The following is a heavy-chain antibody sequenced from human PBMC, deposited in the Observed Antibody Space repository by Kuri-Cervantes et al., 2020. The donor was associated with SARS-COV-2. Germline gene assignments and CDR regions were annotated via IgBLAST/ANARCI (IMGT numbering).Heavy chain of an antibody. CDR3: ARGPTPMDFWSGYYEGVFGY. CDR1: GFTFSSYW. CDR2: INSDGSST. Sequence: GESLKISCAASGFTFSSYWMHWVRQAPGKGLVWVSRINSDGSSTSYADSVKGRFTISRDNAKSTLYLQMNRLRSDDTAVYYCARGPTPMDFWSGYYEGVFGYWGQGTLVTVSS. V-gene: IGHV3-74*01. D-gene: IGHD3-3*01. J-gene: IGHJ4*02.